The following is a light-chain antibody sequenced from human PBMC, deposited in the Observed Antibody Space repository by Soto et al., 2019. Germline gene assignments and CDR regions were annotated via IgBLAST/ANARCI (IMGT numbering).Light chain of an antibody. CDR2: AAS. Sequence: DIVLMQSPGPLSLSPGERATLSCRASPSVSSSYLAWYHQKPGQAPRLLIYAASSRATGIPDRFSGSGSGTVFTLTISRVEPEDFAVYYCQQYGSSPVTFGQGTKVEIK. CDR1: PSVSSSY. J-gene: IGKJ1*01. V-gene: IGKV3-20*01. CDR3: QQYGSSPVT.